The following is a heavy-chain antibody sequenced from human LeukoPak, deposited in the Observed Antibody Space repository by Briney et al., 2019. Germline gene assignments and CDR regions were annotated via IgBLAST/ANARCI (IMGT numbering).Heavy chain of an antibody. D-gene: IGHD2-2*02. CDR2: INPNSGGT. CDR1: GYTFTGYY. V-gene: IGHV1-2*02. J-gene: IGHJ4*02. Sequence: ASVKVSCKASGYTFTGYYMHWVRQAPGQGLEWMGWINPNSGGTNYAQKFQGRVTMTRDTSISTAYMELSRLRSDDTAVYYCARDLLPGCRSTSCYRDYWGQGTLVTVSS. CDR3: ARDLLPGCRSTSCYRDY.